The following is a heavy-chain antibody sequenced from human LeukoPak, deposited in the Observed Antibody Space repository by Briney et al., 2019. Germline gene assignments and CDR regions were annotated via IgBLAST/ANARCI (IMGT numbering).Heavy chain of an antibody. CDR1: GGSFSGYY. D-gene: IGHD6-13*01. CDR3: ARGRRHSSSWYYAGSNWFDP. J-gene: IGHJ5*02. Sequence: SETLSLTCAVYGGSFSGYYWSWIRQPPGKGLEWIGEINHSGSTNYNPSLKSRVTISVDTSNNHFSLKLSSVTAADTAVYYCARGRRHSSSWYYAGSNWFDPWGQGPLVPVSS. CDR2: INHSGST. V-gene: IGHV4-34*01.